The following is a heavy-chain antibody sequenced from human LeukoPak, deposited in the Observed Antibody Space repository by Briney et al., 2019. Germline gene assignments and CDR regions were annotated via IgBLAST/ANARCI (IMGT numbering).Heavy chain of an antibody. CDR1: GYTFTSYD. D-gene: IGHD3-22*01. V-gene: IGHV1-8*01. CDR2: MNPNSGNT. J-gene: IGHJ3*02. Sequence: ASVKVSCKASGYTFTSYDINWVRQATGQGLEWMGWMNPNSGNTGYAQKFQGRVTMTRNTSISTAYMELSSLRSEDTAVYYCARTPDYYDSSGYYGYAFDIWGQGTMVTVSS. CDR3: ARTPDYYDSSGYYGYAFDI.